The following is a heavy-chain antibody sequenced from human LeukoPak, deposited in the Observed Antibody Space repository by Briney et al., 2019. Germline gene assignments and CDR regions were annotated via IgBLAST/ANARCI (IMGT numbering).Heavy chain of an antibody. Sequence: SETLSLTCAVYGGSFSGYYWSWIREPPGKGLEWIGEINHSGSTNYNPSLKSRVTISVDTSKNQFSLKLSSVTAADTAVYYCARLKRVTIVRGVIPTGFDPWGQGTLVTVSS. V-gene: IGHV4-34*01. CDR3: ARLKRVTIVRGVIPTGFDP. J-gene: IGHJ5*02. CDR2: INHSGST. D-gene: IGHD3-10*01. CDR1: GGSFSGYY.